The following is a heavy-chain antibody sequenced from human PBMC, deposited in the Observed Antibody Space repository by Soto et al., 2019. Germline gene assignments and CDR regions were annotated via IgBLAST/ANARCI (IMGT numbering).Heavy chain of an antibody. CDR2: ISYDGSNQ. Sequence: RLSCAASGFTCNIYGMHCVRQAPDKGLEWVALISYDGSNQYYEDSVKGRFTISRDNSKNTMFLQMNSLRADDTAVYYSAKDQASRQGSFDSWGQGTLVTVSS. CDR1: GFTCNIYG. CDR3: AKDQASRQGSFDS. J-gene: IGHJ4*02. V-gene: IGHV3-30*18.